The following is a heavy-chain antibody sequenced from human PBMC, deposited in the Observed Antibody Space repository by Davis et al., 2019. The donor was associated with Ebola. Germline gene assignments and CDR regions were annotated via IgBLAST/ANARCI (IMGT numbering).Heavy chain of an antibody. D-gene: IGHD6-19*01. J-gene: IGHJ6*02. CDR2: ISSSSSYI. V-gene: IGHV3-21*01. CDR1: GFTFSSYS. Sequence: GESLKISCAASGFTFSSYSVNWVRQAPGKGLEWVSSISSSSSYIYYADSVKGRFTISRDNAKNSLYLQMNSLRAEDTAVYYCAKDISIAVAAGRGYGMDVWGQGTTVTVSS. CDR3: AKDISIAVAAGRGYGMDV.